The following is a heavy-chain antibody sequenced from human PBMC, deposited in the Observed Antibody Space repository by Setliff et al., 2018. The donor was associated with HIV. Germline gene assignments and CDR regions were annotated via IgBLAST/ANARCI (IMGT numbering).Heavy chain of an antibody. CDR3: ASAPLTTVTTGPRYYLDY. Sequence: GASVKVSCKASGYTFTSYYIHWVRQAPGQGLEWMGVINPSGGITTYAQKFQGRVTVTKDTSTSTVYMELRSIRSEDTAVYFCASAPLTTVTTGPRYYLDYWGQGTLVTVSS. CDR1: GYTFTSYY. J-gene: IGHJ4*02. CDR2: INPSGGIT. D-gene: IGHD4-17*01. V-gene: IGHV1-46*01.